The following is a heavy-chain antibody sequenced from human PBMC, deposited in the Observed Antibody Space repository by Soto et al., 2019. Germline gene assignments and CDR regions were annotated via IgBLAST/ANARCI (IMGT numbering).Heavy chain of an antibody. V-gene: IGHV5-10-1*01. J-gene: IGHJ3*02. D-gene: IGHD2-2*01. Sequence: GESLKISCKGSVYSFTSYWISWVRQMPGKGLEWMGRIDPSDSYTNYSPSFQGHGTISADKSVSTAYLQWSSLKASDTAMYYCARLCMSTSCQAFDIWGQGTMVTVSS. CDR3: ARLCMSTSCQAFDI. CDR1: VYSFTSYW. CDR2: IDPSDSYT.